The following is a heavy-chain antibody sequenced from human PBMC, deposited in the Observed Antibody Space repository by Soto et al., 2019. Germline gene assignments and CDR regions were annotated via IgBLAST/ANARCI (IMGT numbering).Heavy chain of an antibody. V-gene: IGHV4-31*03. J-gene: IGHJ4*02. CDR2: IYHSGVT. CDR3: ARAKIVVETVDMVDFDY. D-gene: IGHD2-15*01. CDR1: GGSIYSGSSY. Sequence: QMQLQESGPGLVKPSQTLSLTCSVSGGSIYSGSSYWSWIRQRPGKGLEWIGYIYHSGVTYYNPSLKGRTIILVDTSNNLFSLNLISVTAADTNAYYCARAKIVVETVDMVDFDYLGQGTLVTVSS.